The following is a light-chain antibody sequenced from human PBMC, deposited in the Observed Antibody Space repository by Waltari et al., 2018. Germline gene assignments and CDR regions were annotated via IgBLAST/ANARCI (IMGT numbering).Light chain of an antibody. Sequence: EIVLTQSPGTLSLSPGERVTLSCGASQSVNGRLVWYQQKPGQAPRLLIYGTSSRATGIPDRFSGSGSGTDFSLTISRLEPEDFAVYYCQQHGSLPATFGQGTKVEVK. J-gene: IGKJ1*01. CDR3: QQHGSLPAT. CDR1: QSVNGR. V-gene: IGKV3-20*01. CDR2: GTS.